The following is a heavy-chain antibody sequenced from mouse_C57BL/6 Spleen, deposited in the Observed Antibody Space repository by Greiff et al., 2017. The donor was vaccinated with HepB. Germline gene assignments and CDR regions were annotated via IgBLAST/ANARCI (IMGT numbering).Heavy chain of an antibody. D-gene: IGHD1-1*01. CDR1: GYSFTGYY. CDR3: ARGGITTVGGFAY. V-gene: IGHV1-42*01. CDR2: INPSTGGT. J-gene: IGHJ3*01. Sequence: EVQLQQSGPELVKPGASVKISCKASGYSFTGYYMNWVKQSPEKSLEWIGEINPSTGGTTYNQKFKAKATLTVDKSSSTAYMQLKSLTSEDSAVYYCARGGITTVGGFAYWGQGTLVTVSA.